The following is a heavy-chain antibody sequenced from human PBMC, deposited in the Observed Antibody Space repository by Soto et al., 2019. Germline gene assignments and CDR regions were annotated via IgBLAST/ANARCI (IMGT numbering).Heavy chain of an antibody. J-gene: IGHJ6*02. CDR2: ISPNSGNI. V-gene: IGHV1-18*01. CDR3: VKDRDSNSWPSRDV. CDR1: GYTFTRNG. D-gene: IGHD3-22*01. Sequence: QVHLVQSGAEVKKPGASVNVSCKTSGYTFTRNGISWVRQAPGHGLEWMGWISPNSGNIKYAQKLQGRVIMTTDTSPSTAYMELRSLRFDDTAVYYCVKDRDSNSWPSRDVWGPGTTVTVSS.